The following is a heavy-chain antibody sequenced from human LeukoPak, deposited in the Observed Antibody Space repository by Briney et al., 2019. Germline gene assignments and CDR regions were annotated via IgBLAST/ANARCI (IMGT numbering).Heavy chain of an antibody. Sequence: GGPVKVSCKASGGTFSSYAISWVRQAPGQGLEWMGGIIPIFGTANYAQKFQGRVTITTDESTSTAYMELSSLRSEDTAVYYCAVWSGYHRDFDYWGQGTLVTVSS. CDR3: AVWSGYHRDFDY. CDR1: GGTFSSYA. V-gene: IGHV1-69*05. J-gene: IGHJ4*02. D-gene: IGHD3-3*01. CDR2: IIPIFGTA.